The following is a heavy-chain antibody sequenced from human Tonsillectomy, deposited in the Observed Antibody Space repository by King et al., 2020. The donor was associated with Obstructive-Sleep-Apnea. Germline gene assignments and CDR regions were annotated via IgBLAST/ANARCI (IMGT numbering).Heavy chain of an antibody. D-gene: IGHD3/OR15-3a*01. CDR3: ARAPFIWTDYEQSWYFDL. J-gene: IGHJ2*01. CDR1: GCRVSCNY. CDR2: IYSEGST. Sequence: VQLVESGGGLVQPVGSLRLSCATSGCRVSCNYMSWVRQAPGKGLVWGSVIYSEGSTKYDDSVKCRFTISRDMYNNTLYLQMNSLRAEDMAVYYCARAPFIWTDYEQSWYFDLWGRGTLVTVSS. V-gene: IGHV3-66*01.